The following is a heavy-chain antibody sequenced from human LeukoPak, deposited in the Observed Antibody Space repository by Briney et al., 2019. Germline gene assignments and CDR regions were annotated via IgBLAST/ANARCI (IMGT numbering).Heavy chain of an antibody. D-gene: IGHD3-22*01. CDR1: GGTFSSYA. CDR3: ASDGGYYSVDY. V-gene: IGHV1-69*13. J-gene: IGHJ4*02. CDR2: IIPIFGTA. Sequence: SVKVSCKASGGTFSSYAISWVRQAPGQGLEWMGGIIPIFGTANYAQKFQGRVTITADESTSAAYMELSSLRSEDTAVYYCASDGGYYSVDYWGQGTLVTVSS.